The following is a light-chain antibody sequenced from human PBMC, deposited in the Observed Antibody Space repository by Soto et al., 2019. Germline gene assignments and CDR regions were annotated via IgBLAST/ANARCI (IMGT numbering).Light chain of an antibody. CDR1: SSDVGSYNL. CDR3: CSYAGSSTPYV. CDR2: EVS. V-gene: IGLV2-23*02. J-gene: IGLJ1*01. Sequence: QSVLTQPASGSWAPGQSSTISCTGTSSDVGSYNLVSWYQQHPGKSPKLMIYEVSKRPSGVSNRFSGSKSGNTAYLTISGLQAEDEADYYCCSYAGSSTPYVFGTGTKVTVL.